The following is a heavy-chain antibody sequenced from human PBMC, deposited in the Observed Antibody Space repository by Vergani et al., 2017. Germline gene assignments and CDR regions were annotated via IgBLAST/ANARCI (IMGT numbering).Heavy chain of an antibody. J-gene: IGHJ4*02. CDR2: ISAYNGNT. V-gene: IGHV1-18*01. CDR3: ARTTGGTIAAAGNDY. CDR1: GYTFTSYG. D-gene: IGHD6-13*01. Sequence: QVQLVQSGAEVKKPGASVKVSCKASGYTFTSYGISWVRQAPGQGLEWMGWISAYNGNTNYAQKLPGRVTMTTDTSPSTAYMELRSLRSDDTAVYYCARTTGGTIAAAGNDYWGQGTLVTVSS.